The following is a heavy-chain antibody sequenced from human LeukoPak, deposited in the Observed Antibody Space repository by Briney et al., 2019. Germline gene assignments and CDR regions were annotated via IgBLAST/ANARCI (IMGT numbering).Heavy chain of an antibody. Sequence: GGSLRLSCAASGFTFSSYGMHCVRQAPGKGLEWVAFVRYDGGDKYYADSVKGRFTISRDNSKNTLYLQMNSLRAEDTAVYYCAKDRSYYDSSGYRNFDFWAREPWSPSPQ. J-gene: IGHJ4*02. D-gene: IGHD3-22*01. CDR1: GFTFSSYG. CDR3: AKDRSYYDSSGYRNFDF. V-gene: IGHV3-30*02. CDR2: VRYDGGDK.